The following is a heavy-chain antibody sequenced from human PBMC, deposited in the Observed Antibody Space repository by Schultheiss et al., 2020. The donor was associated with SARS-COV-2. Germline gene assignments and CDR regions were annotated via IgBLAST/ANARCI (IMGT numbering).Heavy chain of an antibody. D-gene: IGHD3-3*01. CDR2: ISSSSSYI. V-gene: IGHV3-21*01. Sequence: GGSLRLSCAASGFTFSSYSMNWVRQAPGKGLEWVSSISSSSSYIYYADSVKGRFTISRDNAKNSLYLQMNSLRAEDTAVYYCARELNLEWLSTADYWGQGTLGTVSS. CDR3: ARELNLEWLSTADY. J-gene: IGHJ4*02. CDR1: GFTFSSYS.